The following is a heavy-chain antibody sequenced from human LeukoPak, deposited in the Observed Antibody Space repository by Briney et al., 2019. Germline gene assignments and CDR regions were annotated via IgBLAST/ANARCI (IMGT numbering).Heavy chain of an antibody. J-gene: IGHJ4*02. V-gene: IGHV1-24*01. CDR3: ATVGDPYYYDSSGYYSL. CDR2: FDPEDGET. Sequence: ASVKVSCKVSGYTLTELSMHWVRQAPGKGLEWMGGFDPEDGETIYAQKFQGRVTMTEDTSTDTAYMELSSLRSEDTAVYYCATVGDPYYYDSSGYYSLWGQGTLVTVSS. D-gene: IGHD3-22*01. CDR1: GYTLTELS.